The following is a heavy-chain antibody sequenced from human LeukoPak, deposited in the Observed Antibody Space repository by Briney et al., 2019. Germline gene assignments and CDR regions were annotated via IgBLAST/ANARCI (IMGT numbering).Heavy chain of an antibody. D-gene: IGHD1-26*01. J-gene: IGHJ4*02. CDR2: IRYDGSNK. CDR1: GFTFSSYG. Sequence: GGSLRLSCAASGFTFSSYGMHWVRQAPGKGLEWVAFIRYDGSNKYYADSVKGRFTISRDNSKNTLYLQMNSLRAEDTAVYYCAKDLRGGVIVGATLDYWGQGTLVTVSS. CDR3: AKDLRGGVIVGATLDY. V-gene: IGHV3-30*02.